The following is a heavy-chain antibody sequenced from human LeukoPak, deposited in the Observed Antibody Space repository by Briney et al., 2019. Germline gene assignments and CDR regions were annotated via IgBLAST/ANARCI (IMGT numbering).Heavy chain of an antibody. V-gene: IGHV3-23*03. CDR2: ISDRGYRT. D-gene: IGHD1-26*01. Sequence: GGSLRLSRVASGYTLTIHGMACAPDIPGKGRECGSDISDRGYRTYYADSVRGRYTISRDNYKNTLYLHQQTLRAEDTPLFLCAKVGRYCVRWIVEAPNVYYFDHWGQGTLVTVSS. CDR1: GYTLTIHG. CDR3: AKVGRYCVRWIVEAPNVYYFDH. J-gene: IGHJ4*02.